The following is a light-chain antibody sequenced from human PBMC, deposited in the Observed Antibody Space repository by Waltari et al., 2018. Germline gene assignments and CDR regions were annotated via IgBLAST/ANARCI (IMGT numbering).Light chain of an antibody. J-gene: IGLJ2*01. Sequence: QSALIQPASVSGSPGQSITISCTGSSSDIGGYDFVSWYQRRPGKAPQLMISDVSRRPSAGSNRFSGSKSGNRASLTISGLRPEDEADYYCSSYTSGSTHVIFGGGTKLTVL. CDR1: SSDIGGYDF. CDR2: DVS. V-gene: IGLV2-14*03. CDR3: SSYTSGSTHVI.